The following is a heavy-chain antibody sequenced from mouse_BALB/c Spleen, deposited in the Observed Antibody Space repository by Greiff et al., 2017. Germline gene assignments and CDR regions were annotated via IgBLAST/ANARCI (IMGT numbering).Heavy chain of an antibody. V-gene: IGHV5-9-4*01. J-gene: IGHJ2*01. CDR2: ISSGGSYT. CDR3: ARGGYYGSSYYFDD. D-gene: IGHD1-1*01. CDR1: GFTFSSYA. Sequence: EVQRVASGGGLVKPGGSLKLSCAASGFTFSSYAMSWVRQSPEKRLEWVAEISSGGSYTYYPDTVTGRFTISRDNAKNTLYLEMSSLRSEDTAMYYCARGGYYGSSYYFDDWGQGTTLTVSS.